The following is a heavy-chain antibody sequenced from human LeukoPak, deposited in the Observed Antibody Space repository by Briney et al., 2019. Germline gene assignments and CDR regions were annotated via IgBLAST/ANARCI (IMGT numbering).Heavy chain of an antibody. CDR1: GGSINSYY. D-gene: IGHD3-10*01. CDR3: ARGGYYGSGNDFRFDP. V-gene: IGHV4-59*01. CDR2: IHYTGST. Sequence: SETLSLTCTVSGGSINSYYWSWIRQPPGKGLECIGYIHYTGSTNYNPSLKSRVTIDTSKSQFSLKLSSVTAADTAIYYCARGGYYGSGNDFRFDPWGQGTLVTVAS. J-gene: IGHJ5*02.